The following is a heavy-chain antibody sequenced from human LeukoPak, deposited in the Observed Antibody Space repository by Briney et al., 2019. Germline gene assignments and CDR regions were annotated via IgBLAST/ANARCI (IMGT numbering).Heavy chain of an antibody. CDR2: IYSGGST. V-gene: IGHV3-53*01. CDR3: ARGDGGSGRGWFDP. D-gene: IGHD6-19*01. J-gene: IGHJ5*02. Sequence: GGSLRLSCAASGFIVSTTYMSWVRQAPGKGLEWVSVIYSGGSTYYADSVKGRFTISRDSSKNTLYLQMNGLRAEDTAVYYCARGDGGSGRGWFDPWGQGTLVTVSS. CDR1: GFIVSTTY.